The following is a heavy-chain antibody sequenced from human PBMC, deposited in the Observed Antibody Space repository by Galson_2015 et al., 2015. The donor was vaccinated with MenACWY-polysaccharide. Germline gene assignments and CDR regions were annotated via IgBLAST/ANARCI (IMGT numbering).Heavy chain of an antibody. J-gene: IGHJ5*02. CDR2: ITGSGGST. D-gene: IGHD2-15*01. CDR3: AKEGSCSGGSCSCWFDP. CDR1: GFTFSTYG. Sequence: SLRLSCAASGFTFSTYGMSWVRQAPGKGLEWVSAITGSGGSTYYADSVKGRFTISRDNSKNTVYLQMNSLRAEDTAVYYCAKEGSCSGGSCSCWFDPWGQGTLVTVSS. V-gene: IGHV3-23*01.